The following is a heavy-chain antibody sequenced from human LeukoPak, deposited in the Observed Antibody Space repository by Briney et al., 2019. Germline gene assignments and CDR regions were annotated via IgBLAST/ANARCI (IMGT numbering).Heavy chain of an antibody. J-gene: IGHJ4*02. D-gene: IGHD3-9*01. CDR2: IYTSGST. Sequence: SETLSLTCTVSGGSISSYYWSWIRQPAGKGLEWIGRIYTSGSTNYNPSLKSRVTMSVDMSKNQFFLKLSSVTAADTAVYYCARYDILTGYNYWGQGTLVTVSS. V-gene: IGHV4-4*07. CDR3: ARYDILTGYNY. CDR1: GGSISSYY.